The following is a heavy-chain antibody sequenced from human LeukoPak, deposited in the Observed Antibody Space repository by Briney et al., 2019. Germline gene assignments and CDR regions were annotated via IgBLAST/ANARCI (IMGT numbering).Heavy chain of an antibody. CDR3: ARRGVRGGWRTNWSDP. CDR2: INHSGST. D-gene: IGHD6-19*01. CDR1: GGSFSGYY. V-gene: IGHV4-34*01. Sequence: SETLSLTCAVYGGSFSGYYWSWIRQPPGKGLEWIGEINHSGSTNYNPSLKSRVTISVDTSKNQFSLKLSSVTAADTAVYYCARRGVRGGWRTNWSDPWGQGTLVTVSS. J-gene: IGHJ5*02.